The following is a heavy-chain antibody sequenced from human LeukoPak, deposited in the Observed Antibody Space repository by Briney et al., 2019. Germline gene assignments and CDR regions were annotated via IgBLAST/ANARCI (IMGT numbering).Heavy chain of an antibody. CDR1: GFTFNSYW. V-gene: IGHV3-23*01. J-gene: IGHJ4*02. Sequence: GGSLRLSCAASGFTFNSYWMAWVRQAPGKGLEWVSRISGGGDTTYYTDSVKGRFTISRDNSKNTLFLQMNSLRAEDTAIYFCATDSNPFDYWGQGTLVTVSS. D-gene: IGHD6-13*01. CDR3: ATDSNPFDY. CDR2: ISGGGDTT.